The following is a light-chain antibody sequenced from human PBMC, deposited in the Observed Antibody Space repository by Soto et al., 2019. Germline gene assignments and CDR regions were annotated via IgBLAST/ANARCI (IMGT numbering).Light chain of an antibody. CDR3: ISYTTSSTYV. CDR1: SSDVGGYNL. Sequence: QSVLTQPASVSGSPGQSIIISCSGTSSDVGGYNLVSWYQQHPGKAPKLLIYEVTNRPSGVSNRFSGSKSGNTASLTISGLQAEDEADYYYISYTTSSTYVFGSGTKVTVL. CDR2: EVT. V-gene: IGLV2-14*01. J-gene: IGLJ1*01.